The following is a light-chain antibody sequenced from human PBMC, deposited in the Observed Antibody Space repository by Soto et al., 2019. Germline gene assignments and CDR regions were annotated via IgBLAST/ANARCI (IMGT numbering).Light chain of an antibody. Sequence: DIQMTQSPSSLSASVGDRVTITCRASQNIRSYLHWYQQKPGEAPKLLIYDASSLQSGVPSRFSGSGSGTDFTLTISSLQPEDFATYYCQQSYSTSWTFGQGTKVDIK. J-gene: IGKJ1*01. CDR3: QQSYSTSWT. V-gene: IGKV1-39*01. CDR1: QNIRSY. CDR2: DAS.